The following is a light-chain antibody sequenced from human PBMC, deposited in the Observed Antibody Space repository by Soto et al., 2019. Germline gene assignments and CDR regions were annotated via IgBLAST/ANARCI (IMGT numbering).Light chain of an antibody. V-gene: IGKV3-15*01. J-gene: IGKJ1*01. CDR3: QQYHIWPPWT. CDR1: QSIRSN. Sequence: IVMTQSPDTLYLSHGEGATLSCRFSQSIRSNFAWYQQRPGQAPRLLMEGASTRADGIPARFTGSGSGTEFTLTISSLQSEDFAVYYCQQYHIWPPWTSGQGTKWRS. CDR2: GAS.